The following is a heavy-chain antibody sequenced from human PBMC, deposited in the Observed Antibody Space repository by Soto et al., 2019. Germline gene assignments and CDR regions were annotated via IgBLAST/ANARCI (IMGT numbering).Heavy chain of an antibody. D-gene: IGHD1-26*01. CDR1: GDSISNYY. Sequence: QVQLQESGPGLVEPSETLSLTYNVSGDSISNYYWTWIRQSAGKGLEWIGRMSATGGAAYNPSLKSRLTLSRDTSKNELSLSLKFVTAADTAVYFCTRDQSGTPDIWGQGTMVTVS. J-gene: IGHJ3*02. V-gene: IGHV4-4*07. CDR3: TRDQSGTPDI. CDR2: MSATGGA.